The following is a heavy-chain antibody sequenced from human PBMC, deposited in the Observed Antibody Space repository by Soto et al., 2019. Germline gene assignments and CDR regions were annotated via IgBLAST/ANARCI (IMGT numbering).Heavy chain of an antibody. D-gene: IGHD6-13*01. CDR1: GYTFTSYD. Sequence: QVQLVQSGAAVKKPGASVKVSCKASGYTFTSYDINWVRQATGQGLEWMGWMNPNSGNTGYAQKFKGRVTMTRNTSMSTAYMELSSLRSEDTAVYYCARERSAGTGWFDHWGPGTLVTVSS. J-gene: IGHJ5*02. CDR2: MNPNSGNT. V-gene: IGHV1-8*01. CDR3: ARERSAGTGWFDH.